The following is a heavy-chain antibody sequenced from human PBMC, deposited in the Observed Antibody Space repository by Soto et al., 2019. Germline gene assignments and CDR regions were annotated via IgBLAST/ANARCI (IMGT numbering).Heavy chain of an antibody. V-gene: IGHV3-23*01. Sequence: GGSLRLSCAASGFSVNIFAMNWVRQDPWKGLDWVSGISGGGGSTYYADSLKGRFTISRDNSNNTLYLQMNSLRAEDTAVYYCAKDPTSYDSSAQFDSWGQGT. CDR2: ISGGGGST. J-gene: IGHJ4*02. CDR3: AKDPTSYDSSAQFDS. CDR1: GFSVNIFA. D-gene: IGHD3-22*01.